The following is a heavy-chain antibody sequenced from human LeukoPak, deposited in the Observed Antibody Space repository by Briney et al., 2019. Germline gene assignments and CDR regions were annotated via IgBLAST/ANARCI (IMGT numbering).Heavy chain of an antibody. J-gene: IGHJ3*02. V-gene: IGHV3-21*01. CDR3: ARDEAVMTTVLSDAFDI. D-gene: IGHD4-17*01. CDR1: GFTFSGNA. CDR2: ISSSGNKI. Sequence: GGSLRLSCAASGFTFSGNAMNWVRQAPGKGLEWVSSISSSGNKIFYADSVKGRFTISRDNSKNTLYLQMNSLRAEDTAVYYCARDEAVMTTVLSDAFDIWGQGAMVTVSS.